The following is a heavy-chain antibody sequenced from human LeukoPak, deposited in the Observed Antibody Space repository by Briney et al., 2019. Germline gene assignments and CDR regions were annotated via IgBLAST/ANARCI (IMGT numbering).Heavy chain of an antibody. CDR2: ISSSGSTI. CDR1: GFTFSDYY. V-gene: IGHV3-11*01. D-gene: IGHD5-24*01. Sequence: GGSLRLSCAASGFTFSDYYMSWIREAPGKGLEWVSYISSSGSTIYYADSVKGRFTISRDNAKNSLYLQMNSLRAEDTAVYYCAREVPPRLDGYIHLFDYWGQGTLVTVSS. J-gene: IGHJ4*02. CDR3: AREVPPRLDGYIHLFDY.